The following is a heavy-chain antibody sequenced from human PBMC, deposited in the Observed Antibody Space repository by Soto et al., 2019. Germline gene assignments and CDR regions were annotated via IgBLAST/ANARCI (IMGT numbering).Heavy chain of an antibody. CDR1: GFTFSSYW. V-gene: IGHV3-74*01. J-gene: IGHJ5*02. Sequence: GGSLRLSCAASGFTFSSYWMHWVRRAPGRGLVWVSHINSDGSTTSYADSVEGRFTISRDNAKNTLYLQMNSLRAEDTAVYYCARVPYCSSSGCYSWFDPWGQGTLVTVSS. CDR3: ARVPYCSSSGCYSWFDP. CDR2: INSDGSTT. D-gene: IGHD2-2*01.